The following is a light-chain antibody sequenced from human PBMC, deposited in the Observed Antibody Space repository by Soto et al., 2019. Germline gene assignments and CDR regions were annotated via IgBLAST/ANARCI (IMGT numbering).Light chain of an antibody. V-gene: IGKV3-20*01. Sequence: EIVLTQSPGTLSLSPGEGASLSCRASQSLISSYIAWYQQKPGQAPRLLIFGATSRATGIPDRFSGSGSGTDFTLTISRMEPEDFAVYYCQHPGSSVSTFGPGNKVDIK. J-gene: IGKJ3*01. CDR2: GAT. CDR3: QHPGSSVST. CDR1: QSLISSY.